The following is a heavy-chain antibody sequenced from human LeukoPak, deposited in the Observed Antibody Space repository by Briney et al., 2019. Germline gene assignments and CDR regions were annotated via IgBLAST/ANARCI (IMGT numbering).Heavy chain of an antibody. J-gene: IGHJ6*03. CDR1: GFTFNNFA. CDR3: AKAATPSTYYYYMDV. Sequence: GGSLRLSCAASGFTFNNFAMNWVRQAPGKGPEWVSGISGGGVTTYTADSVKGRFTISRDNSKNTLYLQMNSLRAEDTAVYYCAKAATPSTYYYYMDVWGKGTTVTVSS. V-gene: IGHV3-23*01. D-gene: IGHD5-24*01. CDR2: ISGGGVTT.